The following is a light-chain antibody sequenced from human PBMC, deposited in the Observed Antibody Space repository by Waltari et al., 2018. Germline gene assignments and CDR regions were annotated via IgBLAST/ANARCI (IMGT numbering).Light chain of an antibody. J-gene: IGLJ3*02. CDR2: DVS. CDR3: NSYAGSSSWV. CDR1: SSDVVFYNY. Sequence: QSALTQPASVSGSPGQSITISCTGTSSDVVFYNYVSWYQQHPGTAPKLIIYDVSERPSVVSNRFSRSKSGNPASLTISGLQAEDEADYYCNSYAGSSSWVFGGGTKLTVL. V-gene: IGLV2-14*01.